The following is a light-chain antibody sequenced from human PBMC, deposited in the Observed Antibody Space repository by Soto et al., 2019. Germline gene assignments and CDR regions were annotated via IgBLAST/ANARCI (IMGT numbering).Light chain of an antibody. CDR3: SSYAGNYVYV. J-gene: IGLJ1*01. Sequence: QSALTQPRSVSVSPGQSVTIPCTGTSSDVGGYNYVSWYQRHAGKGPKLIIYDVSERPSGVPDRFSASKSGNTASLTISGLQAEDEADYYCSSYAGNYVYVFGSGTKVTVL. CDR2: DVS. V-gene: IGLV2-11*01. CDR1: SSDVGGYNY.